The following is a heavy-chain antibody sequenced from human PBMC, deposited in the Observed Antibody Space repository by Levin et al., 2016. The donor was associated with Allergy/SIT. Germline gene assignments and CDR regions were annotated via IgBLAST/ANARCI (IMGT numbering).Heavy chain of an antibody. CDR2: VLYTGSV. D-gene: IGHD3-22*01. CDR3: ARGEDSSGFNYYYYGMDV. V-gene: IGHV4-39*07. J-gene: IGHJ6*02. CDR1: GDSVSTSSFY. Sequence: SETLSLTCTVSGDSVSTSSFYWGWIRQPPGKGLEWIGRVLYTGSVDYNPSLKGRVTISADTSKNQISLKLSSVTAADTAVYYCARGEDSSGFNYYYYGMDVWGQGTTVTVSS.